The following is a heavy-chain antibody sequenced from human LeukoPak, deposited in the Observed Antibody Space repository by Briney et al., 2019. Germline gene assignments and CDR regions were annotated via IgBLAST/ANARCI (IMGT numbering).Heavy chain of an antibody. CDR2: IYHSGST. CDR1: GGSFSGYY. D-gene: IGHD2-2*01. Sequence: SETLSLTCTVYGGSFSGYYWSWIRQPPGKGLEWIGEIYHSGSTNYNPSLKSRVTISVDTSKNQFSLKLSSVTAADTAVYYCARVADIVVVPAAMQWFDPWGQGTLVTVSS. CDR3: ARVADIVVVPAAMQWFDP. J-gene: IGHJ5*02. V-gene: IGHV4-34*01.